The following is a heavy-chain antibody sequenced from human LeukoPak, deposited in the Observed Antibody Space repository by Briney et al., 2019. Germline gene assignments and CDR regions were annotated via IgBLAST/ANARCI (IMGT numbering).Heavy chain of an antibody. Sequence: SVKVSCKASGGTFSSYAISWVRQAPGQGLEWMGGIIPIFGIANYAQKFQGRVTITADKSTSTACMELSSLRSEDTAVYYCARVEMATTSRGYYYYYYGMDVWGQGTTVTVSS. CDR1: GGTFSSYA. CDR2: IIPIFGIA. J-gene: IGHJ6*02. CDR3: ARVEMATTSRGYYYYYYGMDV. D-gene: IGHD5-24*01. V-gene: IGHV1-69*10.